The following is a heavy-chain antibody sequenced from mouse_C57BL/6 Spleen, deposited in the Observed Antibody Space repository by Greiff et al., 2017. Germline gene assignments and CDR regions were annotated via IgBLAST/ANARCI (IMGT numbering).Heavy chain of an antibody. Sequence: QVQLQQSGAELAKPGASVKLSCKASGYTFTSYWMHWVKQRPGQGLEWIGYINPSSGYTKYNQKFKDKATLTADKSSSTAYMQLSSLTYEDSAVYYGARDYCGSSFTFYAMDYWGQGTSVTVSS. CDR1: GYTFTSYW. J-gene: IGHJ4*01. V-gene: IGHV1-7*01. D-gene: IGHD1-1*01. CDR3: ARDYCGSSFTFYAMDY. CDR2: INPSSGYT.